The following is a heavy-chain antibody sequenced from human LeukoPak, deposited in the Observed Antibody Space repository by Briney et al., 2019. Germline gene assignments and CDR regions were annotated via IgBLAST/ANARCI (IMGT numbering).Heavy chain of an antibody. CDR1: GFTFSSYA. V-gene: IGHV3-30*18. CDR3: AKDKGAAAGTIDY. Sequence: GGSLRLSCAASGFTFSSYAMSWVRQAPGKGLEWVAVISYDVSYQYYTDSVKGRLTISRDNSKNTLFLQMNSLRAEDTAVYYCAKDKGAAAGTIDYWGQRTLVTVSS. J-gene: IGHJ4*02. D-gene: IGHD6-13*01. CDR2: ISYDVSYQ.